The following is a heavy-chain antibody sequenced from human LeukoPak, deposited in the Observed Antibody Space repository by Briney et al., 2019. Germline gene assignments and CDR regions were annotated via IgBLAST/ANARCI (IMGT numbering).Heavy chain of an antibody. V-gene: IGHV3-21*01. Sequence: GGSLRLSCAASGFTFSSYSMNWVRQAPGKGLEWVSSISSSSSYIYYADSVKGRFTISRDNAKTSLYLQMNSLRAEDTAVYYCARDPEISGWFDPWGQGTLVTVSS. CDR1: GFTFSSYS. J-gene: IGHJ5*02. D-gene: IGHD3-3*01. CDR2: ISSSSSYI. CDR3: ARDPEISGWFDP.